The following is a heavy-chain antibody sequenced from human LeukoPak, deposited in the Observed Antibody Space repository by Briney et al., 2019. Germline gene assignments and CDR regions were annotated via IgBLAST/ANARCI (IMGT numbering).Heavy chain of an antibody. CDR1: GGSFSGYY. V-gene: IGHV4-34*01. CDR3: ASNLYDFWSGYYTLDY. CDR2: INHSGST. Sequence: PSETLSLTCAVSGGSFSGYYWSWIRQPPGKGLEWIGEINHSGSTNYNPSLKSRVTISVDTSKNQFSLKLSSVTAADTAVYYCASNLYDFWSGYYTLDYWGRGTLVTVSS. D-gene: IGHD3-3*01. J-gene: IGHJ4*02.